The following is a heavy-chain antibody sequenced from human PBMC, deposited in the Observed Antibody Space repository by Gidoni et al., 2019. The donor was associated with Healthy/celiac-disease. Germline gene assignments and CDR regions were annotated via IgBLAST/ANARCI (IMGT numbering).Heavy chain of an antibody. V-gene: IGHV4-4*07. CDR2: IYTSGGT. CDR1: GGSISSYF. CDR3: ARERSYYGSGSYSNFDY. D-gene: IGHD3-10*01. J-gene: IGHJ4*02. Sequence: QVQLQESGPGLVKPSETLSLTCTVSGGSISSYFWSWIRQPAGKGLEWIGRIYTSGGTNYNPSLKSRVTMSVDTSKNQFSLKLSSVTAADTAVYYCARERSYYGSGSYSNFDYWGQGTLVTVSS.